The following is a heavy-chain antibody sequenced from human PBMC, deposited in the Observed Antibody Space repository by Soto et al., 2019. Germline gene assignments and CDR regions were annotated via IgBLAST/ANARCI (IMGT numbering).Heavy chain of an antibody. CDR3: ARDRVWSPYGGNSEHYFDY. D-gene: IGHD4-17*01. Sequence: QVQLVQSGAEVKKPGASVKVSCKASGYTFTSYGISWVRQAPGQGLEWMGWISAYNGNTNYAQKLQGRVTMTTDTSTSTAYMELRSLRSDDTAVYYCARDRVWSPYGGNSEHYFDYWGQGTLVTVSS. CDR1: GYTFTSYG. V-gene: IGHV1-18*04. J-gene: IGHJ4*02. CDR2: ISAYNGNT.